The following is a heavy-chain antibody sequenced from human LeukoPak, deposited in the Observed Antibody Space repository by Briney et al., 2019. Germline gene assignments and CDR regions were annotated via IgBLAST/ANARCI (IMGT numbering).Heavy chain of an antibody. CDR1: GFTFSSYA. Sequence: GGSLRLSCAASGFTFSSYAMSWVRQAPGNGLEWVSAISGSGGSTYYADSVKGRFTISRDNSKNTLYLQMNSLRAEDTAVYYCGKARDDILTGYYPYWGQGTLVTVSS. J-gene: IGHJ4*02. CDR3: GKARDDILTGYYPY. V-gene: IGHV3-23*01. D-gene: IGHD3-9*01. CDR2: ISGSGGST.